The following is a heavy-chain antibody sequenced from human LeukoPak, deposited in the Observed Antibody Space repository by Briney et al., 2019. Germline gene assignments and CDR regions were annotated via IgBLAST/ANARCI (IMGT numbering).Heavy chain of an antibody. V-gene: IGHV4-34*01. CDR2: INHSGST. J-gene: IGHJ6*03. Sequence: SETLSLTCSVSGDSIIGYYWSWIRQPPGKGLEWIGEINHSGSTNYNPSLKSRVTISVDTSKNQFSLKLSSVTAADTAVYYCARKSIAARPYYYYYMDVWGKGTTVTVSS. CDR1: GDSIIGYY. D-gene: IGHD6-6*01. CDR3: ARKSIAARPYYYYYMDV.